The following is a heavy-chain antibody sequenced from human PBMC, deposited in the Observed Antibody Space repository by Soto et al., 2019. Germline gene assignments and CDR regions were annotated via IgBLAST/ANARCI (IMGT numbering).Heavy chain of an antibody. CDR2: VSRGGST. D-gene: IGHD2-15*01. CDR3: AKRRGAGGHFDY. CDR1: GFTFTSYA. Sequence: PGGSLRLSCAASGFTFTSYAMGWVRQAPGKGLECVSVVSRGGSTHCADSVTGRFIVSRDNSKNTVSLQMNSLRADDTAVYYCAKRRGAGGHFDYWGQGALVTVSS. J-gene: IGHJ4*02. V-gene: IGHV3-23*01.